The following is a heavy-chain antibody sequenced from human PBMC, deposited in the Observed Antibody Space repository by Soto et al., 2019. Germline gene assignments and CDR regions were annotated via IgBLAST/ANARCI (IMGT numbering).Heavy chain of an antibody. D-gene: IGHD3-9*01. Sequence: QVQLVESGGGVVQPGRSLRLSCAASGFTFSSYAMHWVRQAPGKGLEWVAVISYDGSNKYYADSVKGRFTISRDNSKNTLYLRMNSLRAEDTAVYYCARALVYYDILTGYYPYYYYYYGMDVWGQGTTVTVSS. J-gene: IGHJ6*02. CDR3: ARALVYYDILTGYYPYYYYYYGMDV. V-gene: IGHV3-30-3*01. CDR2: ISYDGSNK. CDR1: GFTFSSYA.